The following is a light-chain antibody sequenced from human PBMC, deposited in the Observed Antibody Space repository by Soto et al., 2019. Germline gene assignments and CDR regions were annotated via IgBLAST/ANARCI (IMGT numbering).Light chain of an antibody. CDR2: EVS. CDR1: SSDVGGYEF. J-gene: IGLJ2*01. V-gene: IGLV2-14*01. CDR3: TSCTSNYDLI. Sequence: QSALTQPASVSGSPGQSITISCTGTSSDVGGYEFVSWYQQHPGKAPKLMIYEVSNRPSGVSHRFSGSKSGNTASLTISGLQAEDEADYYCTSCTSNYDLIVGGGTKVTVL.